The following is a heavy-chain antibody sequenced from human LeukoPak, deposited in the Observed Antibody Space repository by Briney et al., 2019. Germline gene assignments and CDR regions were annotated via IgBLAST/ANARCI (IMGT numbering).Heavy chain of an antibody. J-gene: IGHJ4*02. CDR2: IHGGSSYI. D-gene: IGHD6-25*01. Sequence: GWSLRLSCVAPGFTFSNYNMNWVRQAPGKGLEWVSSIHGGSSYIYYADSVRGRFTISRDNAKTSLYLQMNSLRPEDTAIYYCTAAWSNFDFWGQGILIAVSS. CDR1: GFTFSNYN. V-gene: IGHV3-21*01. CDR3: TAAWSNFDF.